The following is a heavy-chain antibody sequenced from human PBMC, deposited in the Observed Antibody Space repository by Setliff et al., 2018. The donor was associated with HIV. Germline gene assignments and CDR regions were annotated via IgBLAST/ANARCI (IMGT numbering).Heavy chain of an antibody. CDR1: GYTFTSYD. Sequence: ASVKVSCKASGYTFTSYDINWVRQATGQGLEWMGWMMPSSGNTGYAQKFQGRLTMTRNTSISTAYMELSGLISEDAAVYYCASAGGLRMDRGVVSDYWGQGTLVNVSS. V-gene: IGHV1-8*02. D-gene: IGHD3-10*01. CDR2: MMPSSGNT. CDR3: ASAGGLRMDRGVVSDY. J-gene: IGHJ4*02.